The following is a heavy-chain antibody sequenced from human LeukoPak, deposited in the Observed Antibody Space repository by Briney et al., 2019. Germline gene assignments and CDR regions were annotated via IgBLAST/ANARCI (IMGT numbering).Heavy chain of an antibody. J-gene: IGHJ4*02. V-gene: IGHV4-59*01. CDR3: ASQELGYFDY. CDR2: IYYSGST. CDR1: GGPISSYY. D-gene: IGHD1-26*01. Sequence: SETLSLTCTVSGGPISSYYWSWIRQPPGKGLEWIGYIYYSGSTNYNPSLKSRVTISVDTSKNQFSLKLSSVTAADTAVYYCASQELGYFDYWGQGTLVTVSS.